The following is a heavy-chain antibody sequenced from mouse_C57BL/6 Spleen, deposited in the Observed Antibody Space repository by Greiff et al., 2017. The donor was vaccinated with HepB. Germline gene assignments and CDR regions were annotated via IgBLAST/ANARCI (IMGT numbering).Heavy chain of an antibody. CDR3: ARQNYGSSFSYWYFDV. V-gene: IGHV5-9*01. CDR1: GFTFSSYT. Sequence: EVMLVESGGGLVKPGGSLKLSCAASGFTFSSYTMSWVRQTPEKRLEWVATISGGGGNTYYPDSVKGRFTISRDHAKNTLYLHMSRQRSEDTALYYCARQNYGSSFSYWYFDVWGTGTTVTVSS. J-gene: IGHJ1*03. D-gene: IGHD1-1*01. CDR2: ISGGGGNT.